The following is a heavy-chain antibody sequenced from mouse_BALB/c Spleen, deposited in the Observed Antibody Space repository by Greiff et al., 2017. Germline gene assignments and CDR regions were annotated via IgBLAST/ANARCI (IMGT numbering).Heavy chain of an antibody. D-gene: IGHD5-5*01. CDR3: ARGRDYRYAMDY. CDR1: GFTFSSYA. CDR2: ISSGGST. Sequence: EVKVVESGGGLVKPGGSLKLSCAASGFTFSSYAMSWVRQTPEKRLEWVASISSGGSTYYPDSVKGRFTISRDNARNILYLQMSSLRSEDTAMYYCARGRDYRYAMDYWGQGTSVTVSS. V-gene: IGHV5-6-5*01. J-gene: IGHJ4*01.